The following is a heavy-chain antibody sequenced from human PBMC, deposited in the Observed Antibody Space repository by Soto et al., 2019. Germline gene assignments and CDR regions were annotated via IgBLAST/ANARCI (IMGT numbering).Heavy chain of an antibody. V-gene: IGHV1-18*04. Sequence: QVQLVQSGAEVKKPGASVKVSCKASGYTFTSYGISWVRQAPGQGLEWMGWISAYNGNTNYAQKLQGRVTMTTDTSTSTAYMELRSLRPDDTAVYYCARDRQDTARYYYYGMDVWGQGTTVTVSS. CDR3: ARDRQDTARYYYYGMDV. CDR2: ISAYNGNT. J-gene: IGHJ6*02. CDR1: GYTFTSYG. D-gene: IGHD6-6*01.